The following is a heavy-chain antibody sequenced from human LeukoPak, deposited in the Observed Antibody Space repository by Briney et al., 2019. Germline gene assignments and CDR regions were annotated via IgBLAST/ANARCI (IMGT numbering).Heavy chain of an antibody. D-gene: IGHD5-12*01. CDR3: AGLSGYDPYYFDY. J-gene: IGHJ4*02. CDR2: INSNSGGS. CDR1: GYTFTGYY. Sequence: GASVKVSCKASGYTFTGYYMHWVRQAPGQGLEWMGWINSNSGGSNYAQKFQGRVTMTRDTSISTAYMELSRLTSDDTAVYYCAGLSGYDPYYFDYWGQGTLVAVSS. V-gene: IGHV1-2*02.